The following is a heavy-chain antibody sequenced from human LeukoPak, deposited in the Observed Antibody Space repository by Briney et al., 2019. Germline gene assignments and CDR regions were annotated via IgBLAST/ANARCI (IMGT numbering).Heavy chain of an antibody. CDR1: GGSISSYS. CDR3: ARGYCTGGNCYSGFDP. Sequence: SETLSLTCTVSGGSISSYSWSWIRQPPGKGLEWIGDIYYSGSSTYNPSLKSRVTISVDTSKNQFSLKLSSVTAADTAVYYCARGYCTGGNCYSGFDPWGQGTLVTVSS. D-gene: IGHD2-15*01. CDR2: IYYSGSS. J-gene: IGHJ5*02. V-gene: IGHV4-59*01.